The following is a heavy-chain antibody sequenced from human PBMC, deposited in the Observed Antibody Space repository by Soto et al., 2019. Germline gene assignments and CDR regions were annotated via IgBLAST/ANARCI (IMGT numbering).Heavy chain of an antibody. V-gene: IGHV5-51*01. J-gene: IGHJ6*03. Sequence: LGESLKISCKGSGYSFTSYWIGWVRQMPGKGLEWMGIIYPGDSDTRYSPSFQGQVTISADKSISTAYLQWSSLKASDTAMYYCASCNTPCHWGYYMDVWGKGTTVTVSS. CDR1: GYSFTSYW. D-gene: IGHD7-27*01. CDR3: ASCNTPCHWGYYMDV. CDR2: IYPGDSDT.